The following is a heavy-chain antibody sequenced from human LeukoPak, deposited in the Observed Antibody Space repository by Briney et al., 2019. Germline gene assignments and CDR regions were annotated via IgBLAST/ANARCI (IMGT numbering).Heavy chain of an antibody. Sequence: ASVKVSCKASGYTFTGYYMHWVRLAPGQGLEWMGCINPTIGGTNVAQKFQGRVTTTKDTSISTAYMELSRLRSDDTAVYYCARATGSNPIHSFDYWGQATLVTVSS. J-gene: IGHJ4*02. CDR2: INPTIGGT. V-gene: IGHV1-2*02. CDR3: ARATGSNPIHSFDY. CDR1: GYTFTGYY. D-gene: IGHD4-17*01.